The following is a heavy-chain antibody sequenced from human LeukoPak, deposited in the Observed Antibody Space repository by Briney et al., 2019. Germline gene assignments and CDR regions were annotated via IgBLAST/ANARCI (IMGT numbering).Heavy chain of an antibody. CDR2: ISYDGSNK. CDR3: ARDTHYYYDSSGYLLL. J-gene: IGHJ4*02. CDR1: GFTFSSYA. V-gene: IGHV3-30*04. Sequence: GGSLRLSCAASGFTFSSYAMHWVRQAPGKELEWVAVISYDGSNKYYADSVKGRFTISRDNSKNTLYLQMNSLRAEDTAVYYCARDTHYYYDSSGYLLLWGQGTLVTVSS. D-gene: IGHD3-22*01.